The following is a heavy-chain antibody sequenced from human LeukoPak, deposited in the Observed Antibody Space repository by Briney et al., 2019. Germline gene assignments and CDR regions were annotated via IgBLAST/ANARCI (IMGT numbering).Heavy chain of an antibody. CDR3: ATSPSQVY. CDR1: GFTFSSYA. CDR2: IMSGDST. Sequence: GGSLRLSCAASGFTFSSYAMSWVRQAPGKGLEWVSVIMSGDSTFYSASVKGRFTISRDNSKNTLYLQMNNMSVEDTAVYYCATSPSQVYWGEGGLVTVSS. V-gene: IGHV3-23*01. J-gene: IGHJ4*02.